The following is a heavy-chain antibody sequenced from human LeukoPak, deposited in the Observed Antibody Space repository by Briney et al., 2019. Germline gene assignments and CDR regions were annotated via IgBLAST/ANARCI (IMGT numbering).Heavy chain of an antibody. CDR1: GVAVSSDY. J-gene: IGHJ4*02. CDR2: IYSGGST. D-gene: IGHD5-24*01. Sequence: VGSLRLSCAASGVAVSSDYISGVREAPGKGLWWVSVIYSGGSTKYADSAKARLTTSRANSKNRVSLNMNRLRAEDTAVYSCPRAPLHNWGQGNLVTVSS. CDR3: PRAPLHN. V-gene: IGHV3-53*01.